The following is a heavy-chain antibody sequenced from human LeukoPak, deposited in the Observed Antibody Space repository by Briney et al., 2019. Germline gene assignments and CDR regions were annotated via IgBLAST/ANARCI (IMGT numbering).Heavy chain of an antibody. CDR3: ARFRSAEAKISYGDYFDY. CDR2: ISYDGSNK. V-gene: IGHV3-30-3*01. CDR1: GFTFSSYA. Sequence: GGSLRLSCAASGFTFSSYAMHWVRQAPGKGLEWVAVISYDGSNKYYADFVKGRFTISRDNSKNTLYLQMNSLRAEDTAVYYCARFRSAEAKISYGDYFDYWGQGTLVTVSS. D-gene: IGHD4-17*01. J-gene: IGHJ4*02.